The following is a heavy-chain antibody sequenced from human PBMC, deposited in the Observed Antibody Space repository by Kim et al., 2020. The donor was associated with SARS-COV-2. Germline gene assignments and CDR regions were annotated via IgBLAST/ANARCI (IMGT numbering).Heavy chain of an antibody. Sequence: SVKVSCKASGGTFSSYAISWVRQAPGQGLEWMGGIIPIFGTANYAQKFQGRVTITADESTSTAYMELSSLRSEDTAVYYCARGRTWWLQSSEWYFDLWGRGTLVTVSS. CDR1: GGTFSSYA. V-gene: IGHV1-69*13. CDR2: IIPIFGTA. CDR3: ARGRTWWLQSSEWYFDL. J-gene: IGHJ2*01. D-gene: IGHD5-12*01.